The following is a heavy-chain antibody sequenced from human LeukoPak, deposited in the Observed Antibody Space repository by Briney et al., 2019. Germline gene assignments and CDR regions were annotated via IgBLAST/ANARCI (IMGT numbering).Heavy chain of an antibody. Sequence: RLSCAASGFTFSSYGMHWVRQAPGKGLEWVAVISYDGSNKYYADSVKGRFTISRDNSKNTLYLQMNSLRAEDTAVYYCAKVFYGGNSAGNDYWGQGTLVTVSS. CDR3: AKVFYGGNSAGNDY. J-gene: IGHJ4*02. CDR1: GFTFSSYG. D-gene: IGHD4-23*01. CDR2: ISYDGSNK. V-gene: IGHV3-30*18.